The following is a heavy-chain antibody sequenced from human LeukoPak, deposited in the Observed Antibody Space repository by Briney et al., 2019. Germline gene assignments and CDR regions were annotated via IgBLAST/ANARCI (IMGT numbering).Heavy chain of an antibody. D-gene: IGHD6-19*01. V-gene: IGHV3-23*01. J-gene: IGHJ4*02. CDR1: GFTFSSYA. CDR3: AKGIAVAGAYVY. CDR2: ISVSGGST. Sequence: RGSLRLSCAASGFTFSSYAISWVRQAPGKGLEWVSAISVSGGSTYYADSVKGRFTISRDNSKNTLYLQINSLIAEDTAVYYCAKGIAVAGAYVYWGQGTLVTVSS.